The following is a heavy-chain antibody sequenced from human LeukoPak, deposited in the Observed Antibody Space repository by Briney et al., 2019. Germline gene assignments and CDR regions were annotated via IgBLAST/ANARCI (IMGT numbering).Heavy chain of an antibody. V-gene: IGHV3-30*02. CDR3: AKDPVNHCASSVCYGLQS. J-gene: IGHJ5*02. D-gene: IGHD3-22*01. Sequence: GGSLRLTCAASGFRFTEYGIHWVRQAPGKGLEWLSFIRYDDSEYYADSVESRFTISRDNSKNTLFLQMHRLRSADKAVYYCAKDPVNHCASSVCYGLQSWGQGTLVIVSS. CDR2: IRYDDSE. CDR1: GFRFTEYG.